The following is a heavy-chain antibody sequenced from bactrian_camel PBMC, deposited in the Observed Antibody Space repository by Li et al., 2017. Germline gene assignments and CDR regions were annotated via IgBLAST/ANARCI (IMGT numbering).Heavy chain of an antibody. J-gene: IGHJ6*01. D-gene: IGHD4*01. CDR1: GFTFSSFSNHN. CDR2: IYSDGRNT. CDR3: AAPDRYSDYELDS. V-gene: IGHV3-2*01. Sequence: HVQLVESGGGSVQAGGSLRLSCAATGFTFSSFSNHNIAWVRQVPGKGLEWVGSIYSDGRNTYYADSVKGRFTISRDSAKNTVHLQMNSLKSEDTALYYCAAPDRYSDYELDSWGQGTQVTVS.